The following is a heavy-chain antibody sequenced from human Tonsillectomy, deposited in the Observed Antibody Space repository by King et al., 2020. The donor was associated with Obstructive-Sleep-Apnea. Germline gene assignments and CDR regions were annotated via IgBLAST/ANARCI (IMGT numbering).Heavy chain of an antibody. CDR3: AREDYFPSSGYYPFFDS. J-gene: IGHJ4*02. V-gene: IGHV4-4*07. CDR1: GGSIGSYY. D-gene: IGHD3-22*01. Sequence: QLQESGPGLVKPSETLSLTCTVSGGSIGSYYWGWIRQPAGKGLAWVGHIYTSGSTNNNSSLKSAVTLSVETSQNQFSLKLSSVAAADTAVYYCAREDYFPSSGYYPFFDSWGQGTLVTVSS. CDR2: IYTSGST.